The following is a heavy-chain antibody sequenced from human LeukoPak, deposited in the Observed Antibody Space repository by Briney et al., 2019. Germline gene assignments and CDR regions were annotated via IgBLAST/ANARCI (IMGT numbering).Heavy chain of an antibody. J-gene: IGHJ4*02. CDR3: ARPPRGGGIANYFDY. Sequence: GGSLRLSCAASGFTFSSYSMNWVRQAPGKGLEWVSGINWNGGSTGYADSVKGRFTISRDNAKNSLYLQMNSLRAEDTALYYCARPPRGGGIANYFDYWGQGTLVTVSS. V-gene: IGHV3-20*04. CDR1: GFTFSSYS. CDR2: INWNGGST. D-gene: IGHD6-13*01.